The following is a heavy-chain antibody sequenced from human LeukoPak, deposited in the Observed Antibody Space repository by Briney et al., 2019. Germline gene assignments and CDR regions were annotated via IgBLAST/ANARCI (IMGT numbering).Heavy chain of an antibody. Sequence: SETLSLTCTVSGGSISSYYWSWIRQPPGKGLEWIGYIYYSGSTNYNPSLKSRVTISVDTSKNQFSLKLSSVTAADTAVYYCARDQNGYVWYFDLWGRGTLVTVSS. CDR1: GGSISSYY. D-gene: IGHD3-16*01. J-gene: IGHJ2*01. CDR2: IYYSGST. V-gene: IGHV4-59*12. CDR3: ARDQNGYVWYFDL.